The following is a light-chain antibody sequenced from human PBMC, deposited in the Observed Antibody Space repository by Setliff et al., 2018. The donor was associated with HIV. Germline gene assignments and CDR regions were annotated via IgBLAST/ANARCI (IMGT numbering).Light chain of an antibody. CDR1: QSVSSN. V-gene: IGKV3D-15*01. J-gene: IGKJ1*01. CDR3: QQYDNWPPT. Sequence: EIVMTQSPATLSVSPWERATLSCRASQSVSSNLAWYQQKPGQAPRLLIYAASTRATGIPARFSGSGSGTEFTLTISSLQSEDFAVYYCQQYDNWPPTFGQGTKVDIK. CDR2: AAS.